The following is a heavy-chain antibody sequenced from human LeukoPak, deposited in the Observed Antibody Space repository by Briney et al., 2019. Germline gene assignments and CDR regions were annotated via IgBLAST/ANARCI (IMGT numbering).Heavy chain of an antibody. CDR3: AKPSGSGVDY. CDR1: GFTFSSYG. Sequence: GGSLRLSCAASGFTFSSYGMSWVRQAPGKGLEWVSAISGSGGSTYYADSVKGRFTITRDNSKNTLYLQMNSLRLEDMAVYYCAKPSGSGVDYWGRGTRVTVSS. V-gene: IGHV3-23*01. D-gene: IGHD1-26*01. J-gene: IGHJ4*02. CDR2: ISGSGGST.